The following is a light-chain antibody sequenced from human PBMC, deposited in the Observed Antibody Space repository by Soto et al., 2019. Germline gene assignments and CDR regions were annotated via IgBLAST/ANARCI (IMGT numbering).Light chain of an antibody. CDR2: GAS. Sequence: EIVLTQSPGTLSLSPGERATLSCRASQSVNGNYLAWYQQKPGQAPRLFIYGASSRATGIPDRFTGSGSGTDFTLTISRLEPEEFAVYYCQQYGSSLTWTFGQGTKVEIK. J-gene: IGKJ1*01. V-gene: IGKV3-20*01. CDR3: QQYGSSLTWT. CDR1: QSVNGNY.